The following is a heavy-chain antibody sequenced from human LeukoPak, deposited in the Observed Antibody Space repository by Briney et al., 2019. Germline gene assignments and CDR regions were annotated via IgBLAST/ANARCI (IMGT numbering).Heavy chain of an antibody. CDR2: IKPDGSEK. V-gene: IGHV3-7*01. D-gene: IGHD2-2*02. J-gene: IGHJ4*02. Sequence: GGSLRLSCAASGFTFSSYWMSWVRQAPGKGLQWVANIKPDGSEKYYVDSVKGRFTISRDNAKNSLYLQMNSLRAEDTAVYYCARFIVVVPAAIRYADSWGQGTLVTVSS. CDR1: GFTFSSYW. CDR3: ARFIVVVPAAIRYADS.